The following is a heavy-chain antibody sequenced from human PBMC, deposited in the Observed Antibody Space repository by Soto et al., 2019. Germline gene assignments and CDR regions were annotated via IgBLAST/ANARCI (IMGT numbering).Heavy chain of an antibody. Sequence: QLQLQESGSGLVKPSQTLSLTCAVSGGSISSGGYSWSWIRQPPGKGLEWIGYIYHSGSTYYNPSLMSRVTIAVDRSKNQFSLKLSSVTAADTAVYYCARVIRVAAAGTGEGYYFDYWGQGTLVTVSS. V-gene: IGHV4-30-2*01. CDR2: IYHSGST. D-gene: IGHD6-13*01. CDR1: GGSISSGGYS. J-gene: IGHJ4*02. CDR3: ARVIRVAAAGTGEGYYFDY.